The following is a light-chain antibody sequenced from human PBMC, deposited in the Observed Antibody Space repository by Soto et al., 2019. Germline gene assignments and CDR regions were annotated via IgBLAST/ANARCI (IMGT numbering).Light chain of an antibody. V-gene: IGKV3-15*01. CDR1: QSVSSN. CDR2: GAS. Sequence: EIVMTQSPATLSVSPGERATLSCRASQSVSSNLAWYQQKPGQAPRLLIYGASTRATGIPARFSSSGSGTEFNLTISSLQSEHFAVYYCQQYNNWPRTFGQGTKVEIK. J-gene: IGKJ1*01. CDR3: QQYNNWPRT.